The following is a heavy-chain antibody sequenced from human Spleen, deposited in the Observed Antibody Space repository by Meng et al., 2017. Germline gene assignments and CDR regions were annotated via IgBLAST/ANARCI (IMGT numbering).Heavy chain of an antibody. J-gene: IGHJ1*01. Sequence: VQLQQWGAGLLKPSGTLSLTCAVYGGSVSGYYWSWIRQPPGKGLEWIGEINHSGSTNYNPSLKSRVTISVDTSKNQFSLKLSSVTAADTAVYYCARGYSRGKYFQHWGQGTLVTVSS. V-gene: IGHV4-34*01. CDR1: GGSVSGYY. CDR3: ARGYSRGKYFQH. CDR2: INHSGST. D-gene: IGHD6-13*01.